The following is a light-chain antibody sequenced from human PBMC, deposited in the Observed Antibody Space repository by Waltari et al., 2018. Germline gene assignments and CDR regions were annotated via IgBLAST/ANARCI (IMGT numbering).Light chain of an antibody. CDR3: AAWDDSPRCPV. CDR1: SSNIGSNY. CDR2: RNN. J-gene: IGLJ2*01. Sequence: QSVLTQPPSASGTPGQRVTISCSGSSSNIGSNYVYWYQQLPGTAPKLLIYRNNRRPSGVPDRFSGSKSGTSASLAISGLRSEDEADYYCAAWDDSPRCPVFGGGTKLTVL. V-gene: IGLV1-47*01.